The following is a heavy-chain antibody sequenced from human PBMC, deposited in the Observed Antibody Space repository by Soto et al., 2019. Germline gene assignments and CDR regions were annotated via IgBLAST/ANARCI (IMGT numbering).Heavy chain of an antibody. CDR3: AAVLRYFVP. J-gene: IGHJ5*02. V-gene: IGHV1-58*01. D-gene: IGHD3-9*01. CDR1: GFTFTSSA. Sequence: SENVSCDASGFTFTSSAVQWVRQARGQRLEWIGWIVVGSGNTNYAQKFQERVTITRDMSTSTAYMELSSLRSEDTAVYYCAAVLRYFVPWGHRTLVPAS. CDR2: IVVGSGNT.